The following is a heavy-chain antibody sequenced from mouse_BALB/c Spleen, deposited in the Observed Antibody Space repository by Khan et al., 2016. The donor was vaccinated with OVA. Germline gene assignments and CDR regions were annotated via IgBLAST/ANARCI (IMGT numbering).Heavy chain of an antibody. J-gene: IGHJ2*01. V-gene: IGHV1-54*01. CDR2: INPGSGST. CDR1: GYAFTHYL. Sequence: QVQLQQSGGEVIRPGTSVKVSCKASGYAFTHYLIEWVKQRPGQGLEWIGVINPGSGSTNYNEKFKGKAILTADKSSSTAYMQLSSLTSDDSAGYFCARDDYGNFLYFDYWGQGTTLTVSS. CDR3: ARDDYGNFLYFDY. D-gene: IGHD2-1*01.